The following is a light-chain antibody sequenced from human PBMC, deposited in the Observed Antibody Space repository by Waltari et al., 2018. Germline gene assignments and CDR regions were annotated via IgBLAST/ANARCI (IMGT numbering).Light chain of an antibody. CDR3: QRSYSTPPYI. CDR2: AAS. V-gene: IGKV1-39*01. Sequence: DIQMTQSPSSLSASVGDRVTIPCRSSQSIDTFLNWYQQKPGKAPNLLIYAASRLHSGVPSRFSGSGSGTDFTLTITSLQPEDFATYYCQRSYSTPPYIFGQGTKLEIK. CDR1: QSIDTF. J-gene: IGKJ2*01.